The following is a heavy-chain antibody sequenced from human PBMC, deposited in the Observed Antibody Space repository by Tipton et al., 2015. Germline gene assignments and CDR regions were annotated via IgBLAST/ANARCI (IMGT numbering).Heavy chain of an antibody. V-gene: IGHV4-59*01. CDR3: ARCSDYYDSSGFWYNWFDP. D-gene: IGHD3-22*01. CDR1: GGSISSYY. Sequence: TLSLTCTVSGGSISSYYWSWIRQPPGKGLEWIGFIYYSGNTKYNPSLKSRVTMSVDTSKNQFSLRLTSVTAADTAFYYCARCSDYYDSSGFWYNWFDPWGQGTLVTVSS. CDR2: IYYSGNT. J-gene: IGHJ5*02.